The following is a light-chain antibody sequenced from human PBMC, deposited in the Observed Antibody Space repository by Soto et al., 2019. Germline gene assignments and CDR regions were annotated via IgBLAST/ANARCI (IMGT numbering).Light chain of an antibody. Sequence: EVVMSQSPATLSVSPGEGAILSCRASQGIGDTLAWYQHKPGQTPRLLIYDTSTRATGVPTRFSGSGSGTDYTLTITNLEPEDFAIYYCQQRSNWPWTFGQGTKVDIK. CDR3: QQRSNWPWT. CDR1: QGIGDT. J-gene: IGKJ1*01. CDR2: DTS. V-gene: IGKV3D-11*01.